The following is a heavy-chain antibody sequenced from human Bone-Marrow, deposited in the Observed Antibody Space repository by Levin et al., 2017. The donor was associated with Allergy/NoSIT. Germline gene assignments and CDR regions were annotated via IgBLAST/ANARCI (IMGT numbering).Heavy chain of an antibody. J-gene: IGHJ5*02. Sequence: ASVKVSCKASGYTFTSYYMHWVRQAPGQGLEWMGIINPSGGSTSYAQKFQGRVTMTRDTSTSSVYMELSSLRSEDTAVYYCARAGRAAANGNWFDPWGQGTLVTVSS. D-gene: IGHD2-2*01. V-gene: IGHV1-46*01. CDR2: INPSGGST. CDR1: GYTFTSYY. CDR3: ARAGRAAANGNWFDP.